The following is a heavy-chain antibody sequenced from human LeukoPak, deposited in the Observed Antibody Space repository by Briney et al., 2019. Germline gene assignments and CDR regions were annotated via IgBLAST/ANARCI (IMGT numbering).Heavy chain of an antibody. D-gene: IGHD1-26*01. CDR1: GFTFSIYA. Sequence: PGGSLRLSCASSGFTFSIYAMSWVRQAPGKGLEWVSALSGSGGSTYYADSVKGRFTISRDNSKNTLYLQMNSLRAEDTAVYYCAKAYTGYSAAARGYFDLWGRGTLVTVSS. CDR3: AKAYTGYSAAARGYFDL. CDR2: LSGSGGST. J-gene: IGHJ2*01. V-gene: IGHV3-23*01.